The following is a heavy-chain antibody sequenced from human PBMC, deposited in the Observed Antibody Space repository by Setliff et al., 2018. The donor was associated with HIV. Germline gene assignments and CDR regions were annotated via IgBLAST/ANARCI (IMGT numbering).Heavy chain of an antibody. D-gene: IGHD3-22*01. J-gene: IGHJ5*02. CDR1: GGSVSSNNYY. CDR3: ARRNYYDSSDYPA. Sequence: PSETLSFTCIVSGGSVSSNNYYWGWIRQPPGMGLEWIGSIYNSGRTYYNPSLKSRVTISVDTSKNQFSLRLSSVTAADTAVYYCARRNYYDSSDYPAWGQGALVTVSS. CDR2: IYNSGRT. V-gene: IGHV4-39*01.